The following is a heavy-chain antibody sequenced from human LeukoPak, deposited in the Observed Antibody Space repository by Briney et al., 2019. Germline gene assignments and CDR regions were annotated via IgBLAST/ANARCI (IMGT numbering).Heavy chain of an antibody. Sequence: SETLSLTCAVSGGSISSSNWWSWVRQPPGKGLEWIGEIYHSGSTNYNPSLKSRVTISVDTSKNQFSLKLSSVTAADTAVYYCAHSSGYYYPLGYWGQGTLVTVSS. D-gene: IGHD3-22*01. V-gene: IGHV4-4*02. J-gene: IGHJ4*02. CDR1: GGSISSSNW. CDR3: AHSSGYYYPLGY. CDR2: IYHSGST.